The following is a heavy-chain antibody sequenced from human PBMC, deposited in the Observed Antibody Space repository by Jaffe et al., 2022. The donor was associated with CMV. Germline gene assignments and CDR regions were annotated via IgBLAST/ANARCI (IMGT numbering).Heavy chain of an antibody. CDR1: GGSISSYY. V-gene: IGHV4-4*07. CDR3: ARELADCSGGSCYDNWFDP. CDR2: IYTSGST. Sequence: QVQLQESGPGLVKPSETLSLTCTVSGGSISSYYWSWIRQPAGKGLEWIGRIYTSGSTNYNPSLKSRVTMSVDTSKNQFSLKLSSVTAADTAVYYCARELADCSGGSCYDNWFDPWGQGTLVTVSS. D-gene: IGHD2-15*01. J-gene: IGHJ5*02.